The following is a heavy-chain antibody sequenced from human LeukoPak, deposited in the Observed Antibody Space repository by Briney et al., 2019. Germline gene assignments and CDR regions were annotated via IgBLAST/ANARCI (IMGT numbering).Heavy chain of an antibody. J-gene: IGHJ4*02. D-gene: IGHD6-13*01. V-gene: IGHV3-74*01. Sequence: PGGSLRLSCAASGFTFSSYWMHWVSHAPGEGLVWVSEINSDGSITNYADSVKGRFTISRDNAKNTLFLQMNSLRAEDTAVYYCTKLAADDSGGQGTLVTVSS. CDR1: GFTFSSYW. CDR3: TKLAADDS. CDR2: INSDGSIT.